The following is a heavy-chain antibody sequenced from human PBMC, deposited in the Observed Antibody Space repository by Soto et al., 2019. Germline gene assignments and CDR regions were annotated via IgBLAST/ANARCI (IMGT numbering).Heavy chain of an antibody. CDR1: GFTFDYYW. Sequence: EVQLVESGGGLVQPGESLRLSCAASGFTFDYYWMHWVRQAPGKGLVWVSRVHSDGTTTTYADSVKGRFTISRDNARNTVSLQMSSLRAEDRAIYYCARGDRGGFDLWVHGTVVTVSS. J-gene: IGHJ3*01. V-gene: IGHV3-74*01. CDR2: VHSDGTTT. CDR3: ARGDRGGFDL. D-gene: IGHD3-10*01.